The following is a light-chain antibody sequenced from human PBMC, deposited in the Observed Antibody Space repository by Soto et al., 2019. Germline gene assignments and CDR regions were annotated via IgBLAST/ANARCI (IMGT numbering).Light chain of an antibody. Sequence: EVEMTQSPATLPVSPGEGATLSCRASQGIGDTLAWYQHKPGQTPRLLIYDTATRATAALARFGGSMSGTEFTLPIHSLPSEDFAGYYCKRYNNWPLTFGGGTKVDIK. CDR1: QGIGDT. CDR3: KRYNNWPLT. J-gene: IGKJ4*01. V-gene: IGKV3-15*01. CDR2: DTA.